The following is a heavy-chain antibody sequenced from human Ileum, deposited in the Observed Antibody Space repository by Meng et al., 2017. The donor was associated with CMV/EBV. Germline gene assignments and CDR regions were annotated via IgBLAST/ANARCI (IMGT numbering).Heavy chain of an antibody. J-gene: IGHJ5*02. CDR3: ARAAARGVPVDL. CDR2: IHPTGTT. CDR1: GGSLTSYY. V-gene: IGHV4-4*07. D-gene: IGHD3-10*01. Sequence: QLRLPESRPRLLQPSETLSLTCTVTGGSLTSYYWTWIRQPAGKGLEWIGRIHPTGTTDDNPSLRSRVSMSLDKSKNQFSLKLTSVTAADTAVYYCARAAARGVPVDLWGQGTLVTVSS.